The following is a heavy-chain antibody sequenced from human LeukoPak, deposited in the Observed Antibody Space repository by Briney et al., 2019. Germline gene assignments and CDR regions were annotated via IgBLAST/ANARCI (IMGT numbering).Heavy chain of an antibody. CDR3: ARTREGVWGSYSP. J-gene: IGHJ4*02. CDR2: INPKSGGT. D-gene: IGHD3-16*01. Sequence: ASVKVSCKASGYSFTDYYIHWVRLAPGQGLEWMGWINPKSGGTHYAQKFQGWVSMTRDTSINTVHLELSSLKTNDTAVYYCARTREGVWGSYSPWGQGTLVTVSS. CDR1: GYSFTDYY. V-gene: IGHV1-2*04.